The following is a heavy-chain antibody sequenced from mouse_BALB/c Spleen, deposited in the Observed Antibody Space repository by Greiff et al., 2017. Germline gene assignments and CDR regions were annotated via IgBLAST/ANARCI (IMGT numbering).Heavy chain of an antibody. J-gene: IGHJ2*01. CDR1: GYSITSDYA. V-gene: IGHV3-2*02. CDR2: ISYSGST. D-gene: IGHD1-2*01. CDR3: ARSSIITTARVDY. Sequence: VQLKESGPGLVKPSQSLSLTCTVTGYSITSDYAWNWIRQFPGNKLEWMGYISYSGSTSYNPSLKSRISITRDTSKNQFFLQLNSVTTEDTATYYCARSSIITTARVDYWGQGTTLTVSS.